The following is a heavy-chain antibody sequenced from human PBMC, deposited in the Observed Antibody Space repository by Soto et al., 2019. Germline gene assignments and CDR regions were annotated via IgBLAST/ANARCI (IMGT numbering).Heavy chain of an antibody. Sequence: TLSLTCAVSGGSISSGGYSWSWIRQPPXXXXXXLGXMYPXGRXXXXXXXXXXXXXXIXRHKTKFYLKLSYVTAADTAVYYCARLQDYWGQGILVTAPQ. D-gene: IGHD1-1*01. CDR2: MYPXGRX. CDR1: GGSISSGGYS. CDR3: ARLQDY. J-gene: IGHJ4*02. V-gene: IGHV4-30-2*01.